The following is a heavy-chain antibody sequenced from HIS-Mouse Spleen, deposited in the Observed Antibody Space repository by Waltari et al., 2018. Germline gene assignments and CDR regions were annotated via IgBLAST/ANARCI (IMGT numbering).Heavy chain of an antibody. D-gene: IGHD3-10*01. CDR2: IYSGGST. CDR3: ARHGSGRYYFDY. V-gene: IGHV3-53*01. Sequence: EVQLVESGGGLIQPGGSLRLSCAASGFTVSSNYMSWVRQAPGKGLEWGSVIYSGGSTAYADSAKGRFTSSRDNSKNTLYLQMNSLRAEDTAVYYCARHGSGRYYFDYWGQGTLVTVSS. CDR1: GFTVSSNY. J-gene: IGHJ4*02.